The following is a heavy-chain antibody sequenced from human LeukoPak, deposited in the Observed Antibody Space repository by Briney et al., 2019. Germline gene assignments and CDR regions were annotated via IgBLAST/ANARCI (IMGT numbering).Heavy chain of an antibody. CDR1: RYQFTAYY. J-gene: IGHJ4*02. Sequence: GASVKVSCKASRYQFTAYYMHWVRQAPGQGLEWMGWINPNSGGTNYAQKFQGRVTMTRDTSISTAYMELSRLRSDDTAVYYCARGDIAVVPVALDYWGQGTLVTVSS. V-gene: IGHV1-2*02. CDR3: ARGDIAVVPVALDY. D-gene: IGHD2-2*01. CDR2: INPNSGGT.